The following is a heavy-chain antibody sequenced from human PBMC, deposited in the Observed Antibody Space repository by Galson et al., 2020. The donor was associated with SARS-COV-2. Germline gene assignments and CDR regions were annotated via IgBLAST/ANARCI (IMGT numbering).Heavy chain of an antibody. CDR1: GFTFSSYD. J-gene: IGHJ5*02. Sequence: PGGSLRLSCAASGFTFSSYDMHWVRQAPGKGLEWVAIIWYDGSNKYYADSVKGRFTITRDNSKKTLHLQMNSLRAEDTAVYYCVRVGSSGAVAGKDWFGPWGQGTLVTVSS. D-gene: IGHD6-19*01. CDR3: VRVGSSGAVAGKDWFGP. CDR2: IWYDGSNK. V-gene: IGHV3-33*01.